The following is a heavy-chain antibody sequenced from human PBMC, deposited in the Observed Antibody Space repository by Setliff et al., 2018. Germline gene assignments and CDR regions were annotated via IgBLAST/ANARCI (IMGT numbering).Heavy chain of an antibody. CDR1: GASISSGNEF. CDR3: ARSDDNFQYPDY. J-gene: IGHJ4*01. V-gene: IGHV4-61*09. Sequence: SETLSLTCSVSGASISSGNEFWNWIRQPAGKGLEWIGNIYTNGGTDYSPSLRSRVTISLGTSKNQFSLQLTSVTAADTAIYYCARSDDNFQYPDYWGQGTLVTVSS. CDR2: IYTNGGT. D-gene: IGHD1-1*01.